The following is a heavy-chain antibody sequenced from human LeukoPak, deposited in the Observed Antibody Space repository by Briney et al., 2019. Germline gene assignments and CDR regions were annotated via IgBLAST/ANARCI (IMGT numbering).Heavy chain of an antibody. V-gene: IGHV3-48*02. J-gene: IGHJ4*02. CDR1: GFTFTDYS. CDR2: IIISSITV. D-gene: IGHD5-12*01. Sequence: GGSLRLSCAAPGFTFTDYSTNWGRQAPGKGLEWVSYIIISSITVYYADSVKGRFTISRDNAKNSLYLQMNSLRDEETAVYYCAGDVRWLRFVFDHWGQGIPVTVSS. CDR3: AGDVRWLRFVFDH.